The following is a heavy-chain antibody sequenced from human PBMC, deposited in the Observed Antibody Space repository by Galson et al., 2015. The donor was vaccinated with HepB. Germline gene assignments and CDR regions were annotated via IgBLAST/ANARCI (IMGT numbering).Heavy chain of an antibody. CDR1: GFTFSSYA. Sequence: SLRLSCAASGFTFSSYAMHWVRQAPGKGLEWVAVISYDGSKKYYADSVKGRFTISRDNSKNTLYLQMNSLRVEDTAVYYCARDESDGQWLAEFDSWGQGTLVTVSS. CDR2: ISYDGSKK. J-gene: IGHJ4*02. D-gene: IGHD6-19*01. V-gene: IGHV3-30-3*01. CDR3: ARDESDGQWLAEFDS.